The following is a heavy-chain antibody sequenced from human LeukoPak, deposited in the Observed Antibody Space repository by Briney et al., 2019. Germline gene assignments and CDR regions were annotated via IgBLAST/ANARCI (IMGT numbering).Heavy chain of an antibody. Sequence: GGPLRLSCAASGFTFSNAWMSWVRQAPGKGLEWVGRIKSKTDGGTTDYAAPVKGRFTISRDDSKNTLYLQMNSLKTEDTAVYYCTTATKGYYFDYWGRGTLVTVSS. V-gene: IGHV3-15*01. CDR2: IKSKTDGGTT. CDR1: GFTFSNAW. J-gene: IGHJ4*02. CDR3: TTATKGYYFDY.